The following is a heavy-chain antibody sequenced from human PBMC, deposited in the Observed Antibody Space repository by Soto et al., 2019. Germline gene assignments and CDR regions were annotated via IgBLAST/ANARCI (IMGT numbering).Heavy chain of an antibody. CDR3: ARVEEYCSSTSCYVDAFDI. J-gene: IGHJ3*02. D-gene: IGHD2-2*01. Sequence: SETLSLTCTVSGGSISSGGYYWSWIRQHPGKGLEWIGYIYYSGSTYYNPSLKSRVTISVDTSKNQFSLKLSSVTAANTAVYYCARVEEYCSSTSCYVDAFDIWGQGTMVTVSS. CDR2: IYYSGST. V-gene: IGHV4-31*03. CDR1: GGSISSGGYY.